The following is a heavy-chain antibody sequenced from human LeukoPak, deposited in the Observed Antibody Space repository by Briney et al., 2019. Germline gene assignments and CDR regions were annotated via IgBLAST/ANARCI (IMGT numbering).Heavy chain of an antibody. CDR2: IYYSGST. CDR1: GGSISSYY. J-gene: IGHJ4*02. Sequence: SETLSLTCTVSGGSISSYYWSWIRQPPGKGLEWIGYIYYSGSTNYNPSLKSRVTISVDTSKNQFSLKLSSVTAADTAVYYCARGRITMIVVGSLDYWGQGTLVTVTS. V-gene: IGHV4-59*12. CDR3: ARGRITMIVVGSLDY. D-gene: IGHD3-22*01.